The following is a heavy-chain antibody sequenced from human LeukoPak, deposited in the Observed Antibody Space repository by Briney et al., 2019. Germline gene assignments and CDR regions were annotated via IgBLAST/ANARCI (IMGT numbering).Heavy chain of an antibody. CDR1: GFTFSTYA. J-gene: IGHJ3*02. CDR3: AKVGYDILTGYYKTEKTIDAFDI. Sequence: HPGRSLRLSCAASGFTFSTYAINWVRQAPGKGLEWVSAISGSGGSTYYADSVKGRFTNSRDNFKNTLYLQMNSLRAEDTAVYYCAKVGYDILTGYYKTEKTIDAFDIWGQGTMVTVSS. V-gene: IGHV3-23*01. D-gene: IGHD3-9*01. CDR2: ISGSGGST.